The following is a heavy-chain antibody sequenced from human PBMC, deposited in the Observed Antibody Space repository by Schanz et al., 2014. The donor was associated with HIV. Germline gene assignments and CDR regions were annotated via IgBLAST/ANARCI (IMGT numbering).Heavy chain of an antibody. V-gene: IGHV1-2*02. Sequence: QVQLVQSGAEVKKPGASVKVSCKTSGYTFTGFYIHWVRQAPGQGLEWMGWINPNSGGTNFAQKFQGRVSMTTDTSISTAYMELNRLRYDDTAVYYCARDRYRQWLQFDHWGQGTLVTVSS. J-gene: IGHJ4*02. CDR1: GYTFTGFY. D-gene: IGHD6-19*01. CDR2: INPNSGGT. CDR3: ARDRYRQWLQFDH.